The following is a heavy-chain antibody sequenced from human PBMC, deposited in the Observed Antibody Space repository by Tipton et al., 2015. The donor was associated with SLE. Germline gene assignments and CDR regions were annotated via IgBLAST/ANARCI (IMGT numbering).Heavy chain of an antibody. CDR1: GYSISSGYY. V-gene: IGHV4-38-2*01. CDR3: ARAGGDGDTNWFDP. Sequence: GLVKPSETLSLTRAVSGYSISSGYYWGWIRQPPGKGLEWIGSIYHSGSTNYNPSLKSRVTISVDTSKNQFSLKLSSVTAADTAVYYCARAGGDGDTNWFDPWGQGTLVTVSS. CDR2: IYHSGST. D-gene: IGHD4-17*01. J-gene: IGHJ5*02.